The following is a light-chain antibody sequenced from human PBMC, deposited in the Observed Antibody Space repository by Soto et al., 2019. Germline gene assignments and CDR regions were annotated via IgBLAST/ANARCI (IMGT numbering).Light chain of an antibody. CDR2: XAS. V-gene: IGKV1-5*01. CDR3: QQYTNTKYPWM. Sequence: DIQITQASSTLSASVGDRVPITCRASQTLVXWMACDQQKPGEAPKLLFYXASTLQSGVASRFSGSGSGTEFTLIISGLKPDDYATDYCQQYTNTKYPWMFGQGTKVDIK. J-gene: IGKJ1*01. CDR1: QTLVXW.